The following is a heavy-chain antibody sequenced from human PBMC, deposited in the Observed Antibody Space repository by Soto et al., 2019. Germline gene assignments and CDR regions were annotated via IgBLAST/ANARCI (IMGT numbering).Heavy chain of an antibody. CDR1: GFTFSSYA. Sequence: PGGSLRLSCAASGFTFSSYAIHWVRQAPGKGLDWVAVISYDGSNKYYADSVKGRFTISRDNSKNMLYLQMNSLRGEDTAVFYCARDAFSGSHRAYYGMDVWGQGTTVTVSS. CDR3: ARDAFSGSHRAYYGMDV. D-gene: IGHD1-26*01. J-gene: IGHJ6*02. CDR2: ISYDGSNK. V-gene: IGHV3-30-3*01.